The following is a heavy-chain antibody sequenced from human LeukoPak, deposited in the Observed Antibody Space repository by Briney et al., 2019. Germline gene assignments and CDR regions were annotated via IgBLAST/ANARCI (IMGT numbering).Heavy chain of an antibody. D-gene: IGHD4-17*01. CDR1: GVTFSSYA. V-gene: IGHV3-64*01. J-gene: IGHJ4*02. Sequence: GGSLRLSCAASGVTFSSYAMHWVRQAPGKGLEYVSAISSNGGSTYYANSVKGRFTISRDNSKNTLYLQMGSLRAEDMAVYYCARGGPYGDYVPDFADYWGQGTLVTVSS. CDR3: ARGGPYGDYVPDFADY. CDR2: ISSNGGST.